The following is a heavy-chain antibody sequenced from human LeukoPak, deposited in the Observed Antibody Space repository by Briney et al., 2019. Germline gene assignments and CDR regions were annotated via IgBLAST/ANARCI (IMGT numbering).Heavy chain of an antibody. CDR3: ARGGLRSGLSS. J-gene: IGHJ4*02. CDR1: EYTFTDYY. D-gene: IGHD3-3*01. Sequence: ASVKVSCKASEYTFTDYYVGWVRQAPGQGLEWMGWINPNSGTTNYGQKFQGRVTMTRDTSISAAYMELSELTSDDTAVYYCARGGLRSGLSSWGQGTQVTVSS. CDR2: INPNSGTT. V-gene: IGHV1-2*02.